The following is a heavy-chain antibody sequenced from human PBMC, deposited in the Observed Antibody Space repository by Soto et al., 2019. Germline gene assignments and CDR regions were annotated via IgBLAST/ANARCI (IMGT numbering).Heavy chain of an antibody. Sequence: SETLSLTCTVSGGSISSGGYYWSWIRQHPGKGLEWIGYIYYSGSTYYNPSLKSRVTISVGTSKNQFSLKLSSVTAADTAVYYCARDSPWNRWAFDIWGQGTMVTVSS. D-gene: IGHD1-1*01. CDR1: GGSISSGGYY. J-gene: IGHJ3*02. CDR3: ARDSPWNRWAFDI. V-gene: IGHV4-31*03. CDR2: IYYSGST.